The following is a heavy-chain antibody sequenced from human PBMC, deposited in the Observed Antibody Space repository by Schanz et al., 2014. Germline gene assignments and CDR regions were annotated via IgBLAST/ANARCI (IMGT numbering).Heavy chain of an antibody. Sequence: EMQLLESGGGLIQPGGSLRLSCAASGFTFSTHAMSWVRQAPGKGLEWVSSISGDHRNTFYADSVKGRFTISSDNSKSTLYLQMSSLRAEDTAVYYCAKDGPGGSGSYSADGGMDVWGQGTTVTVSS. CDR1: GFTFSTHA. CDR3: AKDGPGGSGSYSADGGMDV. D-gene: IGHD3-10*01. CDR2: ISGDHRNT. J-gene: IGHJ6*02. V-gene: IGHV3-23*01.